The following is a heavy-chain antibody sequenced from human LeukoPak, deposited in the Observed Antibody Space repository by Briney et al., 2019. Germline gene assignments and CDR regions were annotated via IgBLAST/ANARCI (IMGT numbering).Heavy chain of an antibody. V-gene: IGHV1-18*01. J-gene: IGHJ4*02. CDR3: ARGGEYCSRGRCYFDY. CDR1: GYTFSTYG. D-gene: IGHD2-15*01. CDR2: ISNYYGNT. Sequence: GASVTVSCKASGYTFSTYGVTWVRQAPGQGLEWMGYISNYYGNTKYAQKVQGRVTMTTDTSTSTAYMELTSLTSDDTAVYYCARGGEYCSRGRCYFDYWGQGTLVTVSS.